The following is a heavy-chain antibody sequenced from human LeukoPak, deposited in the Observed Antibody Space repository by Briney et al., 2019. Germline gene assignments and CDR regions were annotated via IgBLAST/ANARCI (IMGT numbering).Heavy chain of an antibody. Sequence: GAFLKISCEGSGYSFTSSWIGWVRQMPGKGLEWMGIIYPGDSDIRHSPSFQGQVTISADKSITTAYLQWSSLKASDTAIYYCARGLYCSGGSCRFDYWGQGTLVTVSS. V-gene: IGHV5-51*01. CDR1: GYSFTSSW. CDR2: IYPGDSDI. CDR3: ARGLYCSGGSCRFDY. J-gene: IGHJ4*02. D-gene: IGHD2-15*01.